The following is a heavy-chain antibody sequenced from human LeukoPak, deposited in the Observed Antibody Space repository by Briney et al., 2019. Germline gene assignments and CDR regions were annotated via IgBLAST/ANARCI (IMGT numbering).Heavy chain of an antibody. V-gene: IGHV4-61*02. Sequence: PSETLSLTCTVSGGSISSGSYYWSWIRQPAGKGLEWIGRMYTSGSTNYNPSLKSRVTMSLDTSKNRFSLNLNSVTAADTAVYYCARAVGTTTGLFDYWGQGALVTVSS. CDR1: GGSISSGSYY. CDR3: ARAVGTTTGLFDY. CDR2: MYTSGST. D-gene: IGHD1-26*01. J-gene: IGHJ4*02.